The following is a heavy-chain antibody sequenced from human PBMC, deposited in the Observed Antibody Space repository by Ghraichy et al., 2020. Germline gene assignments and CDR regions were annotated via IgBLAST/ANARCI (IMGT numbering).Heavy chain of an antibody. V-gene: IGHV3-7*01. Sequence: GGSLRLSCVASGFTFSRHWMSWVRQAPGKGLEWVASIKADGSERHYVESVKGRITISRDNAKNSLSLEMNTLRAEDRAVYYCARDPYGDYKYGGTDYWGQGTLVTVSS. CDR1: GFTFSRHW. CDR2: IKADGSER. J-gene: IGHJ4*02. D-gene: IGHD4-17*01. CDR3: ARDPYGDYKYGGTDY.